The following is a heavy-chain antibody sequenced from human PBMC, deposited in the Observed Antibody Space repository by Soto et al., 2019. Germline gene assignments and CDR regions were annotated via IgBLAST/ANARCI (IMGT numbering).Heavy chain of an antibody. J-gene: IGHJ5*02. V-gene: IGHV2-5*01. CDR1: GFSLSSGGGA. CDR3: GHRRDVATRCWCDP. CDR2: IYASGGT. Sequence: QITLKESGPTLVKSTQTLTLTCTFSGFSLSSGGGAVGWIRQPPGKALEWLAIIYASGGTHYSPSLKTRLTIXXXTXXTQVVPTMTNMDPVDTATYYCGHRRDVATRCWCDPWGQGILVTVSS. D-gene: IGHD6-6*01.